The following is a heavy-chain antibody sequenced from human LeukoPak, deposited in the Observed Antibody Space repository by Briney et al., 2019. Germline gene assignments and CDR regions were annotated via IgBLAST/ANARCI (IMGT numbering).Heavy chain of an antibody. CDR1: GGSISSDTYY. CDR3: ARAKGYCSSTSCRPYYYYYMDV. Sequence: SETLSLTCTVSGGSISSDTYYWGWIRQPPGKGLEWIGNIYYTGSTYYNSSLKSRVTISVDTSKNLFSLNLSSVTAADTAVYYCARAKGYCSSTSCRPYYYYYMDVWGKGTTVTVSS. CDR2: IYYTGST. V-gene: IGHV4-39*01. D-gene: IGHD2-2*01. J-gene: IGHJ6*03.